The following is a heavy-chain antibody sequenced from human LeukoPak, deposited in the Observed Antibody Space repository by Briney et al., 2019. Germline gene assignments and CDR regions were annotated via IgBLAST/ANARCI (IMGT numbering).Heavy chain of an antibody. CDR2: ISGSGGST. V-gene: IGHV3-23*01. CDR1: GFTFSSYA. J-gene: IGHJ5*02. CDR3: AKGSRAVAGPPLATYNWFDP. D-gene: IGHD6-19*01. Sequence: GGSLRLSCAASGFTFSSYAMSWVRQAPGGGVEWVSAISGSGGSTYYADSVKGRFTISRDNSKNTLYLQMNSLRAEDTAVYYCAKGSRAVAGPPLATYNWFDPWGQGTLVTVSS.